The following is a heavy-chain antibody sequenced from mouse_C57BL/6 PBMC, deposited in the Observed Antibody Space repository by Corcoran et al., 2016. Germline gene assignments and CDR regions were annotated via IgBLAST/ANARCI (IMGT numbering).Heavy chain of an antibody. Sequence: QIQLVQSGPELKKPGETVKISCKTSGYTFTTYGMSWVKQAPGKGLKWMGWINTYSGVPTYADDFKGRFAFSLETSASTAYLQINNLKNEDTATYFCAREGAYGYDSTDYFDYWGQGTTLTVSS. D-gene: IGHD2-2*01. V-gene: IGHV9-3*01. CDR3: AREGAYGYDSTDYFDY. J-gene: IGHJ2*01. CDR2: INTYSGVP. CDR1: GYTFTTYG.